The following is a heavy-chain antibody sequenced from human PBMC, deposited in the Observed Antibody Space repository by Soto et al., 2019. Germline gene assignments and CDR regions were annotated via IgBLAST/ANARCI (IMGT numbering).Heavy chain of an antibody. Sequence: QVQLVQSGAEVKKPGSSVKVSCKASGGTFSSYTISWVRQAPGQGLEWMGRIIPILGIANYAQKFQGRVTITADKSTGTAYMELSSLSSDDTAVYCWARDKGYEGWFDPWGQGTLVTVSS. CDR3: ARDKGYEGWFDP. V-gene: IGHV1-69*08. CDR1: GGTFSSYT. CDR2: IIPILGIA. D-gene: IGHD1-1*01. J-gene: IGHJ5*02.